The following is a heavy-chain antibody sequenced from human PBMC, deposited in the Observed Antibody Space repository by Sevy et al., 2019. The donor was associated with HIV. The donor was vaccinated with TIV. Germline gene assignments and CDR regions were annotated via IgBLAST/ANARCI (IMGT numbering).Heavy chain of an antibody. J-gene: IGHJ6*02. CDR3: ARVSHYYYGMDV. Sequence: SESLSLTCTVSGGSISSGGYCWSWIRQHPGKGLEWIGYIYYSGSTYYNPSLKSRVTISVDTSKNQFSLKLSSVTAADTAVYYCARVSHYYYGMDVWGQGTTVTVSS. CDR1: GGSISSGGYC. V-gene: IGHV4-31*03. CDR2: IYYSGST.